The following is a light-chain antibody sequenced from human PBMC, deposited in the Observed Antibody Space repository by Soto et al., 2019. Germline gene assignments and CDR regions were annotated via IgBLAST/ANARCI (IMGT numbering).Light chain of an antibody. CDR1: QSVSGN. J-gene: IGKJ4*01. Sequence: EIVMTQSPATLSVSPGERATLSCRASQSVSGNLAWYQQQPGQAPRLLIYGASTRATGIPARFSGSGSGTEFTLTISSLQSEDFAVYSCQQYNNWPPLTFGGGTKVEIK. CDR2: GAS. V-gene: IGKV3-15*01. CDR3: QQYNNWPPLT.